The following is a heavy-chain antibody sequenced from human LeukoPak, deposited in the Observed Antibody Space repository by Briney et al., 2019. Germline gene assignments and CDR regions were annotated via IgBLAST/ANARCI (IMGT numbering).Heavy chain of an antibody. CDR2: IIPIFGTA. CDR3: ASFPHYYGSGSYPSFDY. Sequence: ASVKVSCKASGGTFISYAISWVRQAPGQGLEWMGGIIPIFGTANYAQKFQGRVTITADESTSTAYMELSSLRSEDTAVYYCASFPHYYGSGSYPSFDYWGQGTLVTVSS. J-gene: IGHJ4*02. CDR1: GGTFISYA. D-gene: IGHD3-10*01. V-gene: IGHV1-69*13.